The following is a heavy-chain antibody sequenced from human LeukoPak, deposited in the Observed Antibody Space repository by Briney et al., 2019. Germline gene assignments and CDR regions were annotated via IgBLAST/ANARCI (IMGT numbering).Heavy chain of an antibody. V-gene: IGHV3-48*04. CDR1: GFTFNIYS. CDR2: IDSSSTTI. D-gene: IGHD1-26*01. CDR3: ARREYSGSYPFDY. J-gene: IGHJ4*02. Sequence: GGSLRLSCAASGFTFNIYSLNWVRQAPGKGLEWVSYIDSSSTTIYYADSVKGRFTMSRDNAKKSVYLQMNSLGAEDTAVYYCARREYSGSYPFDYWGQGTLATVYS.